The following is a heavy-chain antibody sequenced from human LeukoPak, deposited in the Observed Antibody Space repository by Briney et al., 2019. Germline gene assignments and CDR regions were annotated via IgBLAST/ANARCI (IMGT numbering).Heavy chain of an antibody. V-gene: IGHV3-21*01. J-gene: IGHJ3*01. Sequence: PGGSLRLSCAASGFTFSSYSMNWVRQAPGKGLEWVSSISSSSSYIYYADSVKGRFTISRDNAKNSLYLQMNSLRAEDTAVYYCAREGWGSSGYYYWGQGTMVTVSS. D-gene: IGHD3-22*01. CDR2: ISSSSSYI. CDR3: AREGWGSSGYYY. CDR1: GFTFSSYS.